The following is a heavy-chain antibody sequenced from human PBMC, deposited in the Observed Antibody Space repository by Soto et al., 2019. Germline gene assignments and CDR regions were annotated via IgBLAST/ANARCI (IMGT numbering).Heavy chain of an antibody. V-gene: IGHV1-69*13. CDR3: ASYPGYSYGPDYYYYGMDV. Sequence: SVKVSCKASGGTFSSYAISWVRQAPGQGLEWMGGIIPIFGTANYAQKFQGRVTITADESTSTAYMELSSLRSEDTAVYYCASYPGYSYGPDYYYYGMDVWGQGTTVTVSS. J-gene: IGHJ6*02. CDR1: GGTFSSYA. D-gene: IGHD5-18*01. CDR2: IIPIFGTA.